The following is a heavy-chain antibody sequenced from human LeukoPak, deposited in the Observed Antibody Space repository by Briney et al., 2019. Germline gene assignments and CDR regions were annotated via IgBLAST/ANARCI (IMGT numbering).Heavy chain of an antibody. J-gene: IGHJ4*02. CDR1: GYTFTGYY. CDR2: INPNSGGT. D-gene: IGHD3-10*01. CDR3: ARRPPYYYGSGSLDIFDY. V-gene: IGHV1-2*06. Sequence: ASVKVSCKASGYTFTGYYMHWVRQAPGQGLEWMGRINPNSGGTNYAQKFQGRVTMTRDMSISTAYMELSRLRSDDTAVYYCARRPPYYYGSGSLDIFDYRGQGTLVTVSS.